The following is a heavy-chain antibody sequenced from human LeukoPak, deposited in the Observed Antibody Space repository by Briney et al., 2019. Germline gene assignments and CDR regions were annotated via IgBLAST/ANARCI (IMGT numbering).Heavy chain of an antibody. D-gene: IGHD5-24*01. V-gene: IGHV3-21*01. J-gene: IGHJ4*02. CDR1: GFTFSSYS. CDR3: ARGEMATAYDY. CDR2: ISSSSSYI. Sequence: RGSLRLSCAASGFTFSSYSMNWVRQAPGKGPEWVSSISSSSSYIYYADSVKGRFTISRDNAKNSLYLQMNSLRAEDTAVYYCARGEMATAYDYWGQGTLVTVSS.